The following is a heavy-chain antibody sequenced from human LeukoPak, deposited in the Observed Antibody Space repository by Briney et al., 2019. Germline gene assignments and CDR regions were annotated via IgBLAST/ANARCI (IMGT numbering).Heavy chain of an antibody. V-gene: IGHV3-30*03. CDR1: GFTFSSYG. Sequence: PGGSLRLSCAASGFTFSSYGMHWVRQAPGKGLEWVAVISYDGSNKYYADSVKGRFTISRDNSKNTLYLQMNSLRAEDTAVYYCATTECYGSGSRYPLSGVAGRSPHYYYYMDVWGKGTTVTISS. CDR3: ATTECYGSGSRYPLSGVAGRSPHYYYYMDV. D-gene: IGHD3-10*01. J-gene: IGHJ6*03. CDR2: ISYDGSNK.